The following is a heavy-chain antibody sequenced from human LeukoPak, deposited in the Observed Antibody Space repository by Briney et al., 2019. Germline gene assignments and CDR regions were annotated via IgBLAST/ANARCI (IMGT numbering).Heavy chain of an antibody. D-gene: IGHD4-17*01. J-gene: IGHJ6*02. CDR1: GGSMTNHY. CDR2: IYYTGDT. CDR3: ARDGARLTATSGMDV. V-gene: IGHV4-59*11. Sequence: SETLSLTCTFSGGSMTNHYWSWIRQSPGKGLEWIADIYYTGDTSYNPSLTNRASVSLDTSKNHLSLKMPSVTAADTAVYYCARDGARLTATSGMDVWGQGTTVTVSS.